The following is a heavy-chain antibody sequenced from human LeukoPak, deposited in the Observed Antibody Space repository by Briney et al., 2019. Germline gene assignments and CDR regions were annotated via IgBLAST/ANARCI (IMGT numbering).Heavy chain of an antibody. CDR2: INHSGST. CDR3: ARHGRDGYNYGPVVYY. D-gene: IGHD5-24*01. J-gene: IGHJ4*02. CDR1: GGSLSGYY. Sequence: SETLSLTCAVYGGSLSGYYWSWIRQPPGKGLEWIGEINHSGSTNYNPSLKSRVTLSVDTPKNQFSLKLSSVTAADTAVYYCARHGRDGYNYGPVVYYWGQGTLVTVSS. V-gene: IGHV4-34*01.